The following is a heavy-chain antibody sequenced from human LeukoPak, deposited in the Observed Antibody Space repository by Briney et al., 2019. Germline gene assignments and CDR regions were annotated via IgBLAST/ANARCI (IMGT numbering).Heavy chain of an antibody. CDR2: IIPIFGTA. J-gene: IGHJ4*02. Sequence: SVKVSCKASGYTLTSYYLHWVRQAPGQGLEWMGGIIPIFGTANYAQKFQGRVTITADESTSTAYMELSSLRSEDTAVYYCARDSSGYDYGLGFDYWGQGTLVTVSS. V-gene: IGHV1-69*13. CDR3: ARDSSGYDYGLGFDY. D-gene: IGHD5-12*01. CDR1: GYTLTSYY.